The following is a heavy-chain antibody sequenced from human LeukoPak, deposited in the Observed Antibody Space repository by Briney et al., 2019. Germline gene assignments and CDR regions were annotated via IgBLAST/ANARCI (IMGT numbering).Heavy chain of an antibody. J-gene: IGHJ4*02. CDR2: INGGGGST. Sequence: GGSLRLSCAASGFTFSSSAMSWVRQAPGKGLEWVSAINGGGGSTYYADSVKGRFTISRDNSKNTLYLQKNSLRAEDTAVYYCASILLWYVYDYWGQGTLVTVSS. CDR3: ASILLWYVYDY. CDR1: GFTFSSSA. D-gene: IGHD3-10*01. V-gene: IGHV3-23*01.